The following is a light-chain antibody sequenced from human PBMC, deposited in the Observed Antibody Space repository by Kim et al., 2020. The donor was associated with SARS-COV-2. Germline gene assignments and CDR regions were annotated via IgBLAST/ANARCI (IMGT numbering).Light chain of an antibody. J-gene: IGLJ2*01. V-gene: IGLV2-23*02. CDR1: RSDVGSYNL. CDR2: EVS. Sequence: QSITISCTGTRSDVGSYNLVSWYQQHPGKAPKLMIYEVSKRPSGVSNRFSGSKSGNTASLTISGLQAEDEADYYCCSYAGSSTHVVFGGGTQLTV. CDR3: CSYAGSSTHVV.